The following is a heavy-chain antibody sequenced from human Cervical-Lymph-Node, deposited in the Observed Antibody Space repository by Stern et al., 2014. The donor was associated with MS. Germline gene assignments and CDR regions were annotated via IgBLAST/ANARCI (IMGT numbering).Heavy chain of an antibody. J-gene: IGHJ4*02. CDR1: GYSFTTYW. Sequence: VQLVQSGAEVKKPGESLKISCKGFGYSFTTYWIAWVRQMPGQGLEWMGLIYPGEPDTRYSTSFQGQVIFSADQSINTASPPWPSLKASDTAVYYCARHGALAGTDYWGQGTLVTVSS. V-gene: IGHV5-51*01. CDR3: ARHGALAGTDY. CDR2: IYPGEPDT. D-gene: IGHD6-19*01.